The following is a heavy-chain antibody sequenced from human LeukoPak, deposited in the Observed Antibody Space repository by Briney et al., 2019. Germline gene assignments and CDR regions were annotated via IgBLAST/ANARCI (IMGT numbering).Heavy chain of an antibody. CDR1: GGSISSYY. CDR2: IYTSGST. J-gene: IGHJ4*02. V-gene: IGHV4-4*07. D-gene: IGHD5-12*01. CDR3: SRDLNLVATHPVLFDY. Sequence: SETLSLTCTVSGGSISSYYWSWIRQPAGKGLEWIGRIYTSGSTNYNPSLKSRVTISVDTSKNQFSLKLSSVTAADTAVYYCSRDLNLVATHPVLFDYWGQGTLVTVSS.